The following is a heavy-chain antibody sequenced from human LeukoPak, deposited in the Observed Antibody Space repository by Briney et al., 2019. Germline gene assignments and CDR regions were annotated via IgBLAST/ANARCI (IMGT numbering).Heavy chain of an antibody. CDR1: GFTFSSYA. CDR2: ISGSGGST. CDR3: AELGITMIGGV. Sequence: GSLRLSCAASGFTFSSYAMSWVRQAPRKGLEWVSAISGSGGSTYCADSVKGRFTISRDNSKNTLYLQMNSLRAEDTAVYYCAELGITMIGGVWGKGTTVTISS. V-gene: IGHV3-23*01. J-gene: IGHJ6*03. D-gene: IGHD3-10*02.